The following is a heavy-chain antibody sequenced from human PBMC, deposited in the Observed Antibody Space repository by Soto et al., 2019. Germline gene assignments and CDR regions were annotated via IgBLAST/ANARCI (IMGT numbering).Heavy chain of an antibody. CDR2: IYSGGST. D-gene: IGHD3-3*02. CDR3: ARRCCDSIFGSLDY. Sequence: QVQLQESGPGLVKPSGTLSLTCAVSGGSISSGDWCWSWVRQSPGKGLEWIGEIYSGGSTTYNPSLKSRVTISADKSENQFSLRLSSVTAADTAVYYCARRCCDSIFGSLDYWGQGTLVTVSS. J-gene: IGHJ4*02. V-gene: IGHV4-4*02. CDR1: GGSISSGDW.